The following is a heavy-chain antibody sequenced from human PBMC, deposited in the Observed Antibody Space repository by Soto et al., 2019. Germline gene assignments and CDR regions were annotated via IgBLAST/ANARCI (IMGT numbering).Heavy chain of an antibody. CDR2: IFSSGSA. CDR1: GGSMSNYY. Sequence: QVQLLESGPGLVMPSETLSLTCTVSGGSMSNYYWSWIRQPPGKRLEWIGYIFSSGSAHYSPSLKRRVTMSGDMSHTQFSLKLTSVTGADTAGYYFARARLYTSIWYAIDLWGQGTLVTVSS. J-gene: IGHJ4*02. CDR3: ARARLYTSIWYAIDL. V-gene: IGHV4-59*01. D-gene: IGHD6-13*01.